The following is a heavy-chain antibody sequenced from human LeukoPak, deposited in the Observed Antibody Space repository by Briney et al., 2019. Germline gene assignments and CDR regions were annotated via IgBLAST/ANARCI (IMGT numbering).Heavy chain of an antibody. CDR2: ISYDGSNK. Sequence: GGSLRLSCAASGFTFSSYAMHWVRQAPGKGLEWVAVISYDGSNKYYADSVKGRFTISRDNSKNTLYLQMNSLRAEDTAVYYCASSRITKVLDGSWGQGTLVTVSS. J-gene: IGHJ5*02. CDR1: GFTFSSYA. CDR3: ASSRITKVLDGS. D-gene: IGHD3-10*01. V-gene: IGHV3-30-3*01.